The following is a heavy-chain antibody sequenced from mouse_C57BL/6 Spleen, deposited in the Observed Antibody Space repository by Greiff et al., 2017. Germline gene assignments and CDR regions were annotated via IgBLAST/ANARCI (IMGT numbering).Heavy chain of an antibody. Sequence: VQLQQPGAELVKPGASVKLSCKASGYTFTSYWMQWVKQRPGQGLEWIGGIDPSDSNTNYNQKFKGKATLTVDTASSTAYMQLSSLTSEDSAVYYCASDYWGQGTTLPVSS. CDR1: GYTFTSYW. V-gene: IGHV1-50*01. J-gene: IGHJ2*01. CDR3: ASDY. CDR2: IDPSDSNT.